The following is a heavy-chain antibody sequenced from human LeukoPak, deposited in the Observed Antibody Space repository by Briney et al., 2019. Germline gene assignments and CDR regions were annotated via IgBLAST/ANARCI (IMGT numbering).Heavy chain of an antibody. CDR2: LYSGGST. V-gene: IGHV3-53*01. Sequence: PGGSLRLSCAASGFTFSNNYMIWVRQAPGKGLDWVSVLYSGGSTYYPDSVKGRFSVSRDISQNTLFLQMNSLRAEDTAVYYCARARGVYDGLYYFDYWGQGTLVTVSS. D-gene: IGHD5/OR15-5a*01. CDR3: ARARGVYDGLYYFDY. J-gene: IGHJ4*02. CDR1: GFTFSNNY.